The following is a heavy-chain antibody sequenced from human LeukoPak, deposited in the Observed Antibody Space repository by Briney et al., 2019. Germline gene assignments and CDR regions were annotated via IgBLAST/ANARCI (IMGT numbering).Heavy chain of an antibody. V-gene: IGHV3-30*18. CDR3: AKDMEVYYYDSSGYYPYDAFDI. CDR2: ISYDGSNK. CDR1: GFTFSSYG. D-gene: IGHD3-22*01. Sequence: PGGSLRLSCAASGFTFSSYGMHWVRQAPGKGLEWVAVISYDGSNKYYADSVKGRFTISRDNSKNTLYLQMNSLRAEDTAVYYCAKDMEVYYYDSSGYYPYDAFDIWGQGTMVTVSS. J-gene: IGHJ3*02.